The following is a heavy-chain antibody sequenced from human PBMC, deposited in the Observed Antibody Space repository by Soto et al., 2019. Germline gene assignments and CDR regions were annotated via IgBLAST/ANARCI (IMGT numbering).Heavy chain of an antibody. D-gene: IGHD3-10*01. Sequence: ASVKVSCKASGYTFTGYYLHWVRQAPGQGLEWMGWIDPNTGDTIYSQKFQGRVTMTTDTSTSTAYMELRSLRSDDTAVYYCARGVGSGSYYNQYNWFDPWGQGTLVTVSS. CDR3: ARGVGSGSYYNQYNWFDP. CDR2: IDPNTGDT. CDR1: GYTFTGYY. V-gene: IGHV1-2*02. J-gene: IGHJ5*02.